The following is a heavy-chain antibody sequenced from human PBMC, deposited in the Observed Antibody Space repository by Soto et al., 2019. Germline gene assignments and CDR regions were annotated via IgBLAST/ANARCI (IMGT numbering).Heavy chain of an antibody. J-gene: IGHJ4*02. V-gene: IGHV1-8*01. CDR3: AGGFMYYDNSSGSYN. D-gene: IGHD3-22*01. Sequence: QVQLVQSGAEVKKPAASVKVSCKASGYTFTSYDINWVRQATGQGLEWMGWMNPNSGNQGDAPKFQGRVTMTRNTSISTAYMELSSLRSEETAVYYCAGGFMYYDNSSGSYNWGQGTLVTVSS. CDR1: GYTFTSYD. CDR2: MNPNSGNQ.